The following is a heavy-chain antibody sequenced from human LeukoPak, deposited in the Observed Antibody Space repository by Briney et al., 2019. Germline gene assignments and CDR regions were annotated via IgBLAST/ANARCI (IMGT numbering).Heavy chain of an antibody. CDR1: GFTFSSYG. D-gene: IGHD5/OR15-5a*01. V-gene: IGHV3-30*02. CDR2: IRYDGSNK. CDR3: ARGHVTVSAHDDAFDI. J-gene: IGHJ3*02. Sequence: PGGSLRLSCAASGFTFSSYGMHWVRQAPGKGLEWVAFIRYDGSNKYYADSVKGRFTISRDNSKNTLYLQMNSLRAEDTAVYYCARGHVTVSAHDDAFDIWGQGTMVTVSS.